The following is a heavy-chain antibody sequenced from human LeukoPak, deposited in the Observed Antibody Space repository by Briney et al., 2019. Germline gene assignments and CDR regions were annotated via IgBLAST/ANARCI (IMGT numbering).Heavy chain of an antibody. CDR3: ARARPNSTLLRYFDWLPSRDAYFDY. CDR1: GGTFSSYA. Sequence: GASVKVSCKASGGTFSSYAISWVRQAPGPGLEWMGGIIPMFGTANYAQKFQGRVTITADKSTSTAYMELSSLRSEDTAVYYCARARPNSTLLRYFDWLPSRDAYFDYWGQGTLVTVSS. J-gene: IGHJ4*02. D-gene: IGHD3-9*01. CDR2: IIPMFGTA. V-gene: IGHV1-69*06.